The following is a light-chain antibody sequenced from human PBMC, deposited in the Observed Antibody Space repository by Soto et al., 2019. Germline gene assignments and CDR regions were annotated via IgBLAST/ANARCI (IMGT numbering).Light chain of an antibody. J-gene: IGLJ1*01. CDR2: EVS. Sequence: QSVLTQPASVSGSPGQSITISCTGTSSDVGDYKYVSWYQQHPGKAPKLVLSEVSNRPSGISNRFSGSKSGNTASLTISGLQAEDEADYYCSSYTPIFTSVFGTGTKVTVL. CDR1: SSDVGDYKY. V-gene: IGLV2-14*01. CDR3: SSYTPIFTSV.